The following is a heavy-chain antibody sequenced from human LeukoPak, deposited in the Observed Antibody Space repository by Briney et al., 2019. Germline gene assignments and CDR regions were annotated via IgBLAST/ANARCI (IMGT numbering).Heavy chain of an antibody. CDR1: GITFSSYG. D-gene: IGHD3-22*01. Sequence: GGSLRLSCAASGITFSSYGMSWVRQAPGKGLEWVSSISSTGGTTYYADSVKGRFTISRDNSKNTLYLQMNSLRAEDTAVYYCARDPPTYYYDSSGYFDYWGQGTLVTVSS. V-gene: IGHV3-23*01. CDR2: ISSTGGTT. J-gene: IGHJ4*02. CDR3: ARDPPTYYYDSSGYFDY.